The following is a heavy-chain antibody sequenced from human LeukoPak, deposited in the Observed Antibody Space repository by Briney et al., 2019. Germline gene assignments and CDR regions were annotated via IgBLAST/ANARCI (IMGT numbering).Heavy chain of an antibody. CDR2: IYWDDDK. Sequence: ECGPTLVKPTQTLTLTCTFSGFSLSTRGGGVGWIRQPPGKALEWLTLIYWDDDKHYNPTRKRRSTITKDTSKNQVVLTMTNMDPVDTATYYCAHSLWFGDLLPYFDYWGQGTLVTVSS. CDR1: GFSLSTRGGG. V-gene: IGHV2-5*02. CDR3: AHSLWFGDLLPYFDY. J-gene: IGHJ4*02. D-gene: IGHD3-10*01.